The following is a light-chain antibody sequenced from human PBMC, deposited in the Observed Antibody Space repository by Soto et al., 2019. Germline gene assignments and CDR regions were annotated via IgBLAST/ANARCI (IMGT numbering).Light chain of an antibody. J-gene: IGKJ2*01. Sequence: DIQMTQSPSTLSASVGDRVTITCRASQSISSWLAWYQQKPGKAPKLLIYDASSLESGVPSRFSGSGSGTEFTLTISSLQPDDFATYYCQQYNSYSPYTFGQGTKLEI. CDR3: QQYNSYSPYT. CDR2: DAS. V-gene: IGKV1-5*01. CDR1: QSISSW.